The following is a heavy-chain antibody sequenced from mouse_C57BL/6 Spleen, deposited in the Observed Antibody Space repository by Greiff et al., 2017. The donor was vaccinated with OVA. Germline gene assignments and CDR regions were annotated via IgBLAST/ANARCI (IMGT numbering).Heavy chain of an antibody. J-gene: IGHJ4*01. CDR2: ISDGGSYT. Sequence: EVKLVESGGGLVKPGGSLKLSCAASGFTFSSYAMSWVRQTPEKRLAWVATISDGGSYTYYPDNVKGRFTISRDNAKNNRYRQMSHLKSEDTAMYYCARDEGIYYYGSSYEGYAMDYWGQGTSVTVSS. CDR1: GFTFSSYA. V-gene: IGHV5-4*01. D-gene: IGHD1-1*01. CDR3: ARDEGIYYYGSSYEGYAMDY.